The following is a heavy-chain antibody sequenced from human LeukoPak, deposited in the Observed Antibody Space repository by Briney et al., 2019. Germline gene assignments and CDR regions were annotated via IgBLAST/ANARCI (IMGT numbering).Heavy chain of an antibody. CDR3: ARGQYSSSSVYYYYYYMDV. Sequence: GSLRLSCAASGFTVSSNYMSRVRQAPGKGVEWVSGIYSGGSTYYADSVKGRFTISRDNSKNTLYLQMNSLRAEDTAVYYCARGQYSSSSVYYYYYYMDVWGKGTTVTVSS. V-gene: IGHV3-53*01. J-gene: IGHJ6*03. D-gene: IGHD6-6*01. CDR1: GFTVSSNY. CDR2: IYSGGST.